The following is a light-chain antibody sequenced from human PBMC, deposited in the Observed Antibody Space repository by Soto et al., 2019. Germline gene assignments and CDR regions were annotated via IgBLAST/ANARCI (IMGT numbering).Light chain of an antibody. CDR2: GAS. Sequence: EIVMTQSPATLSVSPGGRATLSCRARQSVSGSFLAWYQQKLGQAPRLLIYGASSRATGVPDRFTGSGSGTDFTLTISRLEPEDFAVYYCQQYGSSRWTFGQGTKVDI. V-gene: IGKV3-20*01. J-gene: IGKJ1*01. CDR3: QQYGSSRWT. CDR1: QSVSGSF.